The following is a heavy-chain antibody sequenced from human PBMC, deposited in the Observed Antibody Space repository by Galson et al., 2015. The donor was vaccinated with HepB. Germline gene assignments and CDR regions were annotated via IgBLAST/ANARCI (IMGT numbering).Heavy chain of an antibody. CDR3: ARDPLVDTAMKNGMDV. J-gene: IGHJ6*02. V-gene: IGHV3-33*01. CDR2: IWYDGSNK. D-gene: IGHD5-18*01. CDR1: GFTFSSYG. Sequence: SLRLSCAASGFTFSSYGMHWVRQAPGKGLEWVAVIWYDGSNKYYADSVKGRFTISRDNSKNTLYLQMNSLRAEDTAVYYCARDPLVDTAMKNGMDVWGQGTTVTVSS.